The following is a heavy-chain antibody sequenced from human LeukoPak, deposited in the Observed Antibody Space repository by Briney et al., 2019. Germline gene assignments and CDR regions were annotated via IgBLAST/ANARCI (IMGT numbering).Heavy chain of an antibody. V-gene: IGHV4-39*01. Sequence: PSETLSLTCTVSGGSISSRSYFWGWIRQSPGKGLEWIGNIYYSGSTHYNPSLKSRVTISVDTSKNQFSLKLTSVTAADTALYYCARRYYGSGNPFDPWGQGTLVTVSS. J-gene: IGHJ5*02. CDR1: GGSISSRSYF. D-gene: IGHD3-10*01. CDR2: IYYSGST. CDR3: ARRYYGSGNPFDP.